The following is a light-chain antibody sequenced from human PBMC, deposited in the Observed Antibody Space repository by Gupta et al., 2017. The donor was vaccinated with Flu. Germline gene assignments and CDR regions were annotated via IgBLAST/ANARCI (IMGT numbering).Light chain of an antibody. CDR2: KAS. V-gene: IGKV1-5*03. Sequence: DIQMTQSPSTLSASVGDRVTITCRASQSISSWLVWYQQKPGKAPKLLIYKASSLESGVPSRFSGSGSGTEFTLTISSLQPDDFATYYCQQYNGYSSFGQGTKVEIK. J-gene: IGKJ1*01. CDR3: QQYNGYSS. CDR1: QSISSW.